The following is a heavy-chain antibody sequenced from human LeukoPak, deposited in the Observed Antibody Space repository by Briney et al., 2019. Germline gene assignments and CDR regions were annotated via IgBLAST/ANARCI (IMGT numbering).Heavy chain of an antibody. Sequence: QPGGSLRLSCAASGFTFSSYAMHWVRQPPGKGLEWVAVISYDGSNKYYADSVKGRFTISRDNSKNTLYLQMNSLRAEDTAVYYCARAPTQTTVVEWGQGTLVTVSS. V-gene: IGHV3-30*04. CDR3: ARAPTQTTVVE. CDR1: GFTFSSYA. D-gene: IGHD4-23*01. J-gene: IGHJ4*02. CDR2: ISYDGSNK.